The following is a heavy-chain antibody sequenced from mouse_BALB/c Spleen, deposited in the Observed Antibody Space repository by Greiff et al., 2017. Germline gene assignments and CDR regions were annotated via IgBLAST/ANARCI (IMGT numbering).Heavy chain of an antibody. CDR2: INPSTGYT. D-gene: IGHD3-1*01. V-gene: IGHV1-7*01. J-gene: IGHJ3*01. CDR1: GYTFTSYW. Sequence: QVQLQQSGAELAKPGASVKMSCKASGYTFTSYWMHWVKQRPGQGLEWIGYINPSTGYTEYNQKFKDKATLTADKSSSTAYMQLSSLTSEDSAVYYCARYSSGYWFAYWGQGTLVTVSA. CDR3: ARYSSGYWFAY.